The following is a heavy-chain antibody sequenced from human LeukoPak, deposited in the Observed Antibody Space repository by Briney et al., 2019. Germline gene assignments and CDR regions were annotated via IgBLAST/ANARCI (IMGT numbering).Heavy chain of an antibody. CDR3: ARGDPNYDLYPTLPKNDY. J-gene: IGHJ4*02. CDR2: TNSVGGTT. V-gene: IGHV3-74*01. D-gene: IGHD3-3*01. CDR1: AFTYGTYW. Sequence: PGGSLRLACVVVAFTYGTYWMHCVRQAAGKLLVWVSGTNSVGGTTTYADSVKGRFTVYRDNDKNSLYLQMNSLRAEDTAVYYCARGDPNYDLYPTLPKNDYWGQGTLVTVSS.